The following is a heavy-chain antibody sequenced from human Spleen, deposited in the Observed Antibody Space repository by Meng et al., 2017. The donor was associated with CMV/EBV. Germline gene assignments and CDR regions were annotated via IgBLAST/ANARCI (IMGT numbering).Heavy chain of an antibody. CDR1: GFALSISGVG. J-gene: IGHJ4*02. Sequence: QITLKESGPTLLQPTQTLSLTSTCSGFALSISGVGVGWIRQPPGKALECLALIYWDDDYRYIPSLESRLSITKDTSKNQVVLTMTNMDPVDTATYYCAHRPVAGYFDYWGQGTLVTVSA. D-gene: IGHD6-19*01. V-gene: IGHV2-5*02. CDR3: AHRPVAGYFDY. CDR2: IYWDDDY.